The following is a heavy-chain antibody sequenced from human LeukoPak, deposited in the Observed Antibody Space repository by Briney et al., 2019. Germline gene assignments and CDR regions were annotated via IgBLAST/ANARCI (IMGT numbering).Heavy chain of an antibody. CDR2: INPSGGST. CDR1: GYTFTSYY. J-gene: IGHJ5*02. V-gene: IGHV1-46*01. CDR3: ARDTDQLPIIDNWFDP. D-gene: IGHD2-2*01. Sequence: ASVKVSCKASGYTFTSYYMHWVRQAPGQGLEWMGIINPSGGSTSYAQKFQGRVTMTRDTSTSTVYMELSSLRSEDTAVYYCARDTDQLPIIDNWFDPWGQGTLVTVSS.